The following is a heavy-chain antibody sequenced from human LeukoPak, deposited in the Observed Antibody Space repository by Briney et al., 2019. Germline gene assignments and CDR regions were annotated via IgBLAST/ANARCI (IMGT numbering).Heavy chain of an antibody. Sequence: SETLSLTCTVSGGSISSGSYYWSWIRQPAGKGLEWIGRIYTSGSTNYNPSLKSRVTISGDTSKNQFSLRLSSVTAADTAVYYCARASYSYDINGWVPFDYWGQGTLVTVSS. V-gene: IGHV4-61*02. CDR1: GGSISSGSYY. D-gene: IGHD3-22*01. CDR2: IYTSGST. J-gene: IGHJ4*02. CDR3: ARASYSYDINGWVPFDY.